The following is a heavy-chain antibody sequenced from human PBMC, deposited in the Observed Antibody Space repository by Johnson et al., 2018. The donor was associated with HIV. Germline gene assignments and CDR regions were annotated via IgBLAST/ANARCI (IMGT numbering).Heavy chain of an antibody. V-gene: IGHV3-11*01. CDR1: GFTFSDYY. CDR2: ISTSGSSI. CDR3: AKVGGVYDSSGDAFDI. J-gene: IGHJ3*02. Sequence: QVQLVESGGGLVKPGGSLRLSCAASGFTFSDYYMSWIRQAPGKGLEWVSYISTSGSSIYYADSVKGRFTISRDNAKNSLYLQMNSLRAEDTALYYCAKVGGVYDSSGDAFDIWGQGTMVTVSS. D-gene: IGHD3-22*01.